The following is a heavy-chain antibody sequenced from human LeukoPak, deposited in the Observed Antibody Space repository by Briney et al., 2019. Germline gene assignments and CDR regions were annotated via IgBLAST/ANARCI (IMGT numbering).Heavy chain of an antibody. V-gene: IGHV4-31*03. D-gene: IGHD2-21*01. CDR3: VGGPLVGSQPQGPIDS. Sequence: SETLSLTCTVSGTSISSGGYFWSWIRQRPGKGLEWIAYIYYNGVASYNSSLKSRVTISVDTSKNQFSLKLSSVTAADTAVYHCVGGPLVGSQPQGPIDSWGQGTLVTVSS. J-gene: IGHJ4*02. CDR1: GTSISSGGYF. CDR2: IYYNGVA.